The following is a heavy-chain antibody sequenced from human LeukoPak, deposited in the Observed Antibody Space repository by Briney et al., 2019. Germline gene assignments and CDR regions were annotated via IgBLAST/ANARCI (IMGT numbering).Heavy chain of an antibody. CDR3: ARLIILVLPGLNDAFDI. D-gene: IGHD2-2*01. CDR1: GGSVSGNY. V-gene: IGHV4-59*08. J-gene: IGHJ3*02. Sequence: SETLSLTCTVSGGSVSGNYWSWIRQPPGKGLEWIGYIYYSGSPKYNTSLKSRVTISVDTSKNQFSLKLSSVTAADTAVYYCARLIILVLPGLNDAFDIWAKGQWSPSLQ. CDR2: IYYSGSP.